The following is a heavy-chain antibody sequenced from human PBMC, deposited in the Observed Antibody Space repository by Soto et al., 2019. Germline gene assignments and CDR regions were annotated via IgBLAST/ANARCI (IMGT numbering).Heavy chain of an antibody. CDR2: ISWNSGNI. V-gene: IGHV3-9*01. D-gene: IGHD5-18*01. CDR3: VRSNGGYSYGTPFDY. Sequence: EVQLEESGGALVQPGRSLRLSCAASGFTFDDYAMHWVRQVLGKGLEWVSSISWNSGNIPYADSVKGRFTTSRDNAKNSLYLQMNSLRPEDTALYYCVRSNGGYSYGTPFDYWGQGTLVTVSS. CDR1: GFTFDDYA. J-gene: IGHJ4*02.